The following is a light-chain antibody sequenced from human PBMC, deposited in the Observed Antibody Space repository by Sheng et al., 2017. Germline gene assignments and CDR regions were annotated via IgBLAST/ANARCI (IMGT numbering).Light chain of an antibody. CDR1: QPIYIN. V-gene: IGKV3-15*01. Sequence: DIMLTQSPALLSVSPGDSVTLSCRASQPIYINVAWYQQRPGQPPRVLIHDASIRATGFPARFSGAGSGTEFTLTISGLQPDDAATYYCQKYNSALRTFGGGTKVEI. CDR2: DAS. J-gene: IGKJ4*01. CDR3: QKYNSALRT.